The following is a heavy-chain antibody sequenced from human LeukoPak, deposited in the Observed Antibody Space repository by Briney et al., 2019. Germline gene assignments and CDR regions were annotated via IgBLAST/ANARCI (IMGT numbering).Heavy chain of an antibody. CDR1: GDSVSSNSAA. CDR3: ARKGTVTTPFDY. CDR2: TYYRSKWFS. J-gene: IGHJ4*02. Sequence: SQTLSLTCAISGDSVSSNSAAWNWIRQSPSRGLEWLGRTYYRSKWFSDYALSVKSRITINADTSKNQFSLQLNSVTPEDTAVYYCARKGTVTTPFDYWGQGILVTVSS. D-gene: IGHD4-11*01. V-gene: IGHV6-1*01.